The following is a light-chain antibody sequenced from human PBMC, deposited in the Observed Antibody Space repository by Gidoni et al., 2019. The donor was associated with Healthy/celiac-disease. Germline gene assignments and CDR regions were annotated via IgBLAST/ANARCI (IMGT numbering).Light chain of an antibody. CDR3: QQLNSYPRT. V-gene: IGKV1-9*01. CDR2: AAS. J-gene: IGKJ2*01. CDR1: QGISSY. Sequence: DIQLTQSPSVLSASVGDRVTITCRASQGISSYLAWYQQKPGKAPKLLIYAASTLQSGVPSSFSGSGSGTEFTLTISSLQPEDFATYYCQQLNSYPRTFGQGTKLEIK.